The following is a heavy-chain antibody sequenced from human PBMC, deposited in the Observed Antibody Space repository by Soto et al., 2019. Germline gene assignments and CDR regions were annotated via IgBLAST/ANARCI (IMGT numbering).Heavy chain of an antibody. CDR2: IYYSGST. CDR3: ARDSSGWYGNAFDI. V-gene: IGHV4-59*01. Sequence: QVQLQESGPGLVKPSETLSLTCTVSGGSISSYYWSWIRQPPGKGLEWIGYIYYSGSTNYNPSLKSRVTISVDTSKNQFSLKLSSVTAADTAVYYCARDSSGWYGNAFDIWGQGTMVTVSS. CDR1: GGSISSYY. J-gene: IGHJ3*02. D-gene: IGHD6-19*01.